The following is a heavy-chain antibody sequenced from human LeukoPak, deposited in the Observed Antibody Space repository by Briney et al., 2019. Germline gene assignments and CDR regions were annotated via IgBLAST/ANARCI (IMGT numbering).Heavy chain of an antibody. CDR2: IIPILGIA. V-gene: IGHV1-69*04. J-gene: IGHJ4*02. D-gene: IGHD2-15*01. CDR3: ASTLGYCSGGSYYSVDDAFDY. Sequence: SVEVSCKASGGTFSSYAISWVRQAPGQGLEWMGRIIPILGIANYAQKFQGRVTITADKSTSTEYMELSSLRSEDTAVYYCASTLGYCSGGSYYSVDDAFDYWGQGTLVTVSS. CDR1: GGTFSSYA.